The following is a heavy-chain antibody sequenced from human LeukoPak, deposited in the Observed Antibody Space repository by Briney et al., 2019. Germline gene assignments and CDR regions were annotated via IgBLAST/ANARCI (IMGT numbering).Heavy chain of an antibody. D-gene: IGHD6-13*01. CDR3: VKNSGWYCLDY. CDR1: GFSFSNYW. V-gene: IGHV3-7*03. J-gene: IGHJ4*02. CDR2: INGDGSHS. Sequence: PGGSLRLSCAASGFSFSNYWMTWVRQAPGKGLERVADINGDGSHSYCVDSVKGRFTLPRDNAKNSLFLQMNSLRAEDTAVYYCVKNSGWYCLDYWGQGTLVTVSS.